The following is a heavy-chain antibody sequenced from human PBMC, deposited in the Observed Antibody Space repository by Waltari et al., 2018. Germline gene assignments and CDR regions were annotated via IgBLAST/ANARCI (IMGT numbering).Heavy chain of an antibody. CDR1: GYILTELS. J-gene: IGHJ1*01. CDR3: ATGRPNYYDSSGYYLLYFQH. CDR2: FDPEDGET. Sequence: QVQLVQSGAEVKKPGASVKVSCKVSGYILTELSMPWVRQAPGKGLWWMGGFDPEDGETIYAQKFQDRVTMTEDTSTDTAYMELSSLRSEDTAVYYCATGRPNYYDSSGYYLLYFQHWGQGTLVTVSS. D-gene: IGHD3-22*01. V-gene: IGHV1-24*01.